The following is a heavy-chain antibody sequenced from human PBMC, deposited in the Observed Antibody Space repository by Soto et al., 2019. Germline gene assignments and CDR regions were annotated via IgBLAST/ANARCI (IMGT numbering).Heavy chain of an antibody. CDR2: INHSGST. D-gene: IGHD3-22*01. V-gene: IGHV4-34*01. CDR1: GGSFSGYY. J-gene: IGHJ6*02. CDR3: AGDWAMIVGDYYGMDV. Sequence: PSETLSLTCAVYGGSFSGYYWSWIRQPPGKGLEWIGDINHSGSTNYNPSLKSRVTISVDTSKNQFSLKLSSVTAADTAVYYCAGDWAMIVGDYYGMDVWGQGTTVTVSS.